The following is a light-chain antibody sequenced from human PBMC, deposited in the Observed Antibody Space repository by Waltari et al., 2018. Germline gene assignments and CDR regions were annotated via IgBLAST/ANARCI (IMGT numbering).Light chain of an antibody. CDR3: QQYGKSLWT. J-gene: IGKJ1*01. CDR2: DAS. Sequence: EIVLTQSPGTLSLSPGERATLSCRASQTVIANYLAWFRQRPGQAPRLLVYDASRRATGIPDRFSGSGSGTDFTLTISRLEPEDFAVYYCQQYGKSLWTFGQGTKVEIK. V-gene: IGKV3-20*01. CDR1: QTVIANY.